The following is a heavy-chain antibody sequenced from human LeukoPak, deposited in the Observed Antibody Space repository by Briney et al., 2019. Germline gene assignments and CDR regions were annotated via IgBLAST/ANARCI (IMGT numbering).Heavy chain of an antibody. D-gene: IGHD3-9*01. Sequence: SQTLSLTCAISGYSVSSNNGAWNWIRQSPSRGLEWLGRTYYRSKWYNDYAESLISRITISPVTSKNQFSLQLYSVTPEDTAVYYCARDVGTTGWHTFDYWGQGTLVTVSS. CDR3: ARDVGTTGWHTFDY. CDR1: GYSVSSNNGA. CDR2: TYYRSKWYN. J-gene: IGHJ4*02. V-gene: IGHV6-1*01.